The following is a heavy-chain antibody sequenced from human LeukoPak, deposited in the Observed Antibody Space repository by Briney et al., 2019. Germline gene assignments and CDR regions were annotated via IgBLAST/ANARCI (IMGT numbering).Heavy chain of an antibody. Sequence: HGASVKVSCKASGGTFSSYAISWVRQAPGQGLEWMGGIIPIFGTANYAQKFQGRVTITADKSTSTAYMELSSLRAEDTAVYYCAKNQGSGSLRAYFDYWGQGTLVTVSS. J-gene: IGHJ4*02. CDR3: AKNQGSGSLRAYFDY. V-gene: IGHV1-69*06. CDR1: GGTFSSYA. D-gene: IGHD3-10*01. CDR2: IIPIFGTA.